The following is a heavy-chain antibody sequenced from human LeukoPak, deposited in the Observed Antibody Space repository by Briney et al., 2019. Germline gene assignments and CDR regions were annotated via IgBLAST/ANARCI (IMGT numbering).Heavy chain of an antibody. D-gene: IGHD5-24*01. J-gene: IGHJ4*02. Sequence: PSETLSLTCTVSGGSISSIGYYWGWRRQPPGKGLEWIGSIYFSVSTYYNPSLKSRITISVDTSKKQFSLKLSSVTAADTAVCYCARLRDGYNYFDYWGQGTLVTVSS. CDR3: ARLRDGYNYFDY. V-gene: IGHV4-39*01. CDR2: IYFSVST. CDR1: GGSISSIGYY.